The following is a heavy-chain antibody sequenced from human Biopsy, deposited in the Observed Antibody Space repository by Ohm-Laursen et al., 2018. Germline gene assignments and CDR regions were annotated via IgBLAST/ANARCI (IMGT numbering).Heavy chain of an antibody. CDR3: ARISITRLLDY. Sequence: AASVKVSCNASGYNFNSYGISWVRQAPGQGLEWMGRISGYNGNTLYAQKFQHRVTMTTDTSTSTAYMELRSLTSDDTAVYYCARISITRLLDYWGQGTLVTVSS. CDR2: ISGYNGNT. J-gene: IGHJ4*02. D-gene: IGHD3-3*01. CDR1: GYNFNSYG. V-gene: IGHV1-18*01.